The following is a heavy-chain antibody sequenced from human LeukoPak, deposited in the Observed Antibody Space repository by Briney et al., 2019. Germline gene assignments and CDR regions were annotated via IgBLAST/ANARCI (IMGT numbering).Heavy chain of an antibody. V-gene: IGHV4-39*01. J-gene: IGHJ3*02. CDR2: IYYSGST. D-gene: IGHD2-15*01. CDR3: ARRSGRLDAFDI. CDR1: GGSISSYY. Sequence: SETLSLTCTVSGGSISSYYWGWIRQPPGKGLEWIGSIYYSGSTYYNPSLKSRVTISVDTSKNQFSLKLSSVTAADTAVYYCARRSGRLDAFDIWGQGTMVTVSS.